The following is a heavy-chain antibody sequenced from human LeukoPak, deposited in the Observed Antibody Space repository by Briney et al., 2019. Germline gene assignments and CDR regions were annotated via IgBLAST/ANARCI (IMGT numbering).Heavy chain of an antibody. Sequence: GGSLRPSGAASGLTFRGYGMHWVRKAPGKGLEWGAVISYDGSNKYYADSVKGRFTISRDNSKNTLYLQMNSLRAEDTAVYYCAKVSFDDYGDYFDYWGQGTLVTVSS. V-gene: IGHV3-30*18. D-gene: IGHD4-17*01. CDR1: GLTFRGYG. J-gene: IGHJ4*02. CDR3: AKVSFDDYGDYFDY. CDR2: ISYDGSNK.